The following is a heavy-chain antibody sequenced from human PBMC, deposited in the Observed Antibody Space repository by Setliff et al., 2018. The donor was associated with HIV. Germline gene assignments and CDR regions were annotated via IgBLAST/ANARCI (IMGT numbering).Heavy chain of an antibody. CDR2: IWYDGSKR. D-gene: IGHD3-16*01. Sequence: PGGSLRLSCVVSGLTFSTYGMHWVRQAPGKGLEWVATIWYDGSKRYYADSVQGRFIISRDNSKNTLYLQMNSLRVDDTAVYYCARDPREQWGGDWYFDLWGRGTLVTVSS. V-gene: IGHV3-33*01. CDR3: ARDPREQWGGDWYFDL. J-gene: IGHJ2*01. CDR1: GLTFSTYG.